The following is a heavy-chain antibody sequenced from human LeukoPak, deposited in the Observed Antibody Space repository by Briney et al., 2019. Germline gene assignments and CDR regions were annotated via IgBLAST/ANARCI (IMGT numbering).Heavy chain of an antibody. V-gene: IGHV4-38-2*02. CDR1: GYSISSGYY. CDR3: ARDLPVGY. Sequence: SETLSLTRTVSGYSISSGYYWGWIRQPPGKGLEWIGSIYHSGSTYYNPSLKSRVTISVDTSKNQFSLKLSSVTAADTAVYYCARDLPVGYWGQGTLVTVSS. CDR2: IYHSGST. J-gene: IGHJ4*02.